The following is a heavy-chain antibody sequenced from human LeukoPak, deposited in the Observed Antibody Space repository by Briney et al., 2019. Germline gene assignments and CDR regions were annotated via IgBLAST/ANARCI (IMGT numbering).Heavy chain of an antibody. CDR1: EYTLTELS. D-gene: IGHD3-9*01. CDR2: FYPEKGET. Sequence: AAVTVSCMGCEYTLTELSMQWVGHAPGKGLEWMGGFYPEKGETIYAQQFQGRVTVTEDRSTDTNYMELSSLRSEDTAIYYCATNFPNYDISRPASYGMDVWGQGTTVTVSS. J-gene: IGHJ6*02. V-gene: IGHV1-24*01. CDR3: ATNFPNYDISRPASYGMDV.